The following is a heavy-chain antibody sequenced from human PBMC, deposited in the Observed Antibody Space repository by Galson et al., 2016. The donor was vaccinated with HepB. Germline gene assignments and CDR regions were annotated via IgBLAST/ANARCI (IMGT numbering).Heavy chain of an antibody. D-gene: IGHD6-19*01. CDR3: TRGQGYSSGWGFFYSYMDV. V-gene: IGHV4-39*07. CDR2: VDHRGGT. Sequence: SETLSLTCTVSGDSISSGGFYWSWIRQHPGKGLEWIGKVDHRGGTTYNPSLTSRVTISIDTSKNQFSLKVRSVTAADTAIYYCTRGQGYSSGWGFFYSYMDVWDKGITVTVSS. CDR1: GDSISSGGFY. J-gene: IGHJ6*03.